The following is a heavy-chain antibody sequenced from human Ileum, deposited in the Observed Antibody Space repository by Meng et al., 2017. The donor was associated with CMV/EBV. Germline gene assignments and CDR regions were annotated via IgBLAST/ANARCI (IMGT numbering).Heavy chain of an antibody. Sequence: SCAASGFTFSSYSMNWVRQAPGKGLEWVSSISSSSSYIYYADSVKGRFTISRDNAKNSLYLQMNSLRAEDTAVYYCARVKYLGYCSSTSCSSLDYWGQGTLVTVSS. J-gene: IGHJ4*02. CDR1: GFTFSSYS. CDR3: ARVKYLGYCSSTSCSSLDY. V-gene: IGHV3-21*01. CDR2: ISSSSSYI. D-gene: IGHD2-2*01.